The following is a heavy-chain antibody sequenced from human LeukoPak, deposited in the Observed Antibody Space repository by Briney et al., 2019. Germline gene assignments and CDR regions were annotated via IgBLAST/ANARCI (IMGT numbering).Heavy chain of an antibody. V-gene: IGHV3-23*01. D-gene: IGHD1-26*01. CDR3: AKLLEGIVGAT. CDR2: ISGSGGST. CDR1: GFTFSSYW. J-gene: IGHJ5*02. Sequence: GGSLRLSCAASGFTFSSYWMSWVRQAPGKGLEWVSAISGSGGSTYYADSVKGRFTISRDNSKNTLYLQMNSLRAEDTAVYYCAKLLEGIVGATWGQGTLVTVSS.